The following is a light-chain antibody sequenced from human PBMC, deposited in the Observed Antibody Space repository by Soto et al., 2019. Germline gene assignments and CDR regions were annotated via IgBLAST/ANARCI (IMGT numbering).Light chain of an antibody. CDR1: QSVGSNF. J-gene: IGKJ1*01. CDR2: GAS. Sequence: EIVLTQSPGTLSFSPGERATLSCRASQSVGSNFLAWYQQKPGQAPRLLIYGASSRATGIPDRFSGSGSGTDFTLTISRLEPEDFAIYYCQHYGSSPWTFGQGTEVDIK. CDR3: QHYGSSPWT. V-gene: IGKV3-20*01.